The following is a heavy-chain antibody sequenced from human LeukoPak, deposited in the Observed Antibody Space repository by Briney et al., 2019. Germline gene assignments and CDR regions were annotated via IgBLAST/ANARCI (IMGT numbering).Heavy chain of an antibody. D-gene: IGHD1-26*01. CDR2: IRYDGSNK. Sequence: PGGTLRLSCAASGFTFSSYGMHWVRQAPGKGLEWVAFIRYDGSNKYYADSVKGLFTIFRDNSKNTLYLQMNSLRAEDTAVYYCVKEAIGYSFSDYWGQGTLVTVSS. J-gene: IGHJ4*02. V-gene: IGHV3-30*02. CDR3: VKEAIGYSFSDY. CDR1: GFTFSSYG.